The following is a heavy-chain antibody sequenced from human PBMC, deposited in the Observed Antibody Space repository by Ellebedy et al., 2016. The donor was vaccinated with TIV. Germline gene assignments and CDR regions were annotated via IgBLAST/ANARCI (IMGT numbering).Heavy chain of an antibody. D-gene: IGHD3-16*01. CDR2: IYSPGTT. V-gene: IGHV3-66*01. CDR1: GFPVGSHF. J-gene: IGHJ4*02. CDR3: ARKSDTLLFAGGDC. Sequence: GESLKISCAASGFPVGSHFMSWVRQAPGRGPECVSIIYSPGTTDYADSVRGRFTISRDSAKNTLYLQMNSLRIEDTAVYYCARKSDTLLFAGGDCWGQGTLVTVSS.